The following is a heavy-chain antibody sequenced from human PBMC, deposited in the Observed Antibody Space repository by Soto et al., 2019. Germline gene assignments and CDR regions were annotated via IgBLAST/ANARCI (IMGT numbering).Heavy chain of an antibody. J-gene: IGHJ4*02. CDR1: GGSITSDASY. D-gene: IGHD2-2*01. V-gene: IGHV4-39*01. CDR2: IFYTGNT. Sequence: QLQLQESGPGLVKPSETLSLTCSVSGGSITSDASYWGWIRQPPGRGLEWIGFIFYTGNTYYNPSVKGGVTISMGASNSQFSLKVTSVTAADTAVFYCARLGGITVYSYALYKIDFLGPGTVVTVSS. CDR3: ARLGGITVYSYALYKIDF.